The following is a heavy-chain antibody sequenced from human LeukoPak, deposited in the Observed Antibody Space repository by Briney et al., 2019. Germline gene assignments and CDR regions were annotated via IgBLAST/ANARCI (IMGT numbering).Heavy chain of an antibody. J-gene: IGHJ4*02. CDR1: GGSISSYY. Sequence: SETLSHTCTVSGGSISSYYWSWIRQPPGKGLEWIGYIYYSGSTNYNPSLKSRVTISLDTSKNQFSLKLSSVTATDTAVYYCARHAREKYSTSWYDYWGQGTLVTVSS. CDR2: IYYSGST. V-gene: IGHV4-59*08. D-gene: IGHD6-13*01. CDR3: ARHAREKYSTSWYDY.